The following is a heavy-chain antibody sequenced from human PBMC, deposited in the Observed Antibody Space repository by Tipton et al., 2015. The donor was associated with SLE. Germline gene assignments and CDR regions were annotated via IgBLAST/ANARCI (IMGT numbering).Heavy chain of an antibody. V-gene: IGHV4-34*01. D-gene: IGHD3-3*01. CDR3: ASGGTIFGVGPLVY. CDR1: GASISSYY. J-gene: IGHJ4*02. Sequence: TLSLTCNVSGASISSYYWTWIRQPPGKGLESIGEINHSGSTNYNPSLKSRVTISVDTSKNQFSLKLSSVTAADTAVYYCASGGTIFGVGPLVYWGQGTLVTVSS. CDR2: INHSGST.